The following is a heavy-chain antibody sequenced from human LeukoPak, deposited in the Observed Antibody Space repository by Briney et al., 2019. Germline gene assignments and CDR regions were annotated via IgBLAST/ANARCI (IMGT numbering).Heavy chain of an antibody. CDR3: GMDRVVITD. J-gene: IGHJ4*02. CDR2: IKQDGSET. V-gene: IGHV3-7*01. D-gene: IGHD3-22*01. Sequence: GGSLRLSCEASGVTFSSYWMTWVRQAPGKGLEWVANIKQDGSETKYVDSVKGRFTISRDNAKNSVYLEMNSLRAEDTALYYCGMDRVVITDWGQGAPVTVSS. CDR1: GVTFSSYW.